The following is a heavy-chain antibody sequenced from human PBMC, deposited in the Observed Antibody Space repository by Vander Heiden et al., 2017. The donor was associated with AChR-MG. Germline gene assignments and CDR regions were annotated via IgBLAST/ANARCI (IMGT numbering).Heavy chain of an antibody. V-gene: IGHV4-34*01. CDR2: TNNSGST. D-gene: IGHD2-21*01. CDR1: GESFSGYY. CDR3: ARGLLGYLTW. Sequence: QVQLQQWGGGLLKPSETLSLTCAVYGESFSGYYWGRLRQPPGKGLEWTGETNNSGSTNDNPSLKSRVTISVHTSNHQFSMKMRSVPAADTAVYDGARGLLGYLTWRGRVTLMTVSS. J-gene: IGHJ4*02.